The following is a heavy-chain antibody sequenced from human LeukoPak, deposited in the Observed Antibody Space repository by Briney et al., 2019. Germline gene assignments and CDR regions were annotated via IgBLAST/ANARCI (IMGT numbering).Heavy chain of an antibody. CDR1: GVIFSGSA. Sequence: PGGSLKLSCAASGVIFSGSAIRCGRQASGKGLEWVGRIRSKANSYATVYAASVEGRFTISRDDSKNTAYLQMSSLKTEDTAVYYCTKTVPSGHYYYMDVWGKGTTVTVSS. V-gene: IGHV3-73*01. CDR2: IRSKANSYAT. D-gene: IGHD4-11*01. CDR3: TKTVPSGHYYYMDV. J-gene: IGHJ6*03.